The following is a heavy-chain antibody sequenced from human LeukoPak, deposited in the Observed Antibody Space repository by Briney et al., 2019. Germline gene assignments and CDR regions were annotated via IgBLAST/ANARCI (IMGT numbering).Heavy chain of an antibody. CDR3: IYGYTLDF. CDR1: GFTRSSNY. V-gene: IGHV3-53*01. CDR2: IYSGGGT. J-gene: IGHJ4*02. Sequence: SGGSVRLPCAASGFTRSSNYMNWVRQAPGKGLEWVSVIYSGGGTSYADSVKGRFTISRDNSKNTLYLQMNSLRAEDTAVYYCIYGYTLDFWGQGSLVTVSS. D-gene: IGHD5-18*01.